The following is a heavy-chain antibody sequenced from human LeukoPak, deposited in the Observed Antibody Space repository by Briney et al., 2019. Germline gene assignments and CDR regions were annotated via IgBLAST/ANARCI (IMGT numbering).Heavy chain of an antibody. Sequence: GESLKISCKGSGYNFTNYWIGWVRQMPGKGLEWMGIIYPGDSDTRYSPSFQGQVTISADKSISTAYLQWSSLKASDTAMYYCARLAKMYGSGSYYNYFDYWGQGTLVTVSS. CDR2: IYPGDSDT. CDR3: ARLAKMYGSGSYYNYFDY. V-gene: IGHV5-51*01. D-gene: IGHD3-10*01. CDR1: GYNFTNYW. J-gene: IGHJ4*02.